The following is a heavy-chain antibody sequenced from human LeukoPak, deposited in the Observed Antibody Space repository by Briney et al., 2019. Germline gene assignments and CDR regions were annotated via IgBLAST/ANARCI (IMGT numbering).Heavy chain of an antibody. CDR3: ARDFMATITDY. J-gene: IGHJ4*02. CDR1: GFTVSDNY. D-gene: IGHD5-24*01. V-gene: IGHV3-66*01. CDR2: IYSGGST. Sequence: GGSLRLSCAASGFTVSDNYMSWVRQAPGKGLEWVSDIYSGGSTYYADSVKGRFTISRDNSKNTLYLQMNSLRAEDTAAYYCARDFMATITDYWGQGTLVTVSS.